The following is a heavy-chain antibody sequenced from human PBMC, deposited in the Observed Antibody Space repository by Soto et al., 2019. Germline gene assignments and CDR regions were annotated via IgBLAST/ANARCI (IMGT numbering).Heavy chain of an antibody. CDR1: GFSLSTSGVG. CDR2: IYWNDDK. V-gene: IGHV2-5*01. D-gene: IGHD6-13*01. Sequence: QITLKESAPTLVKPTQTLTLTCTFSGFSLSTSGVGVGWIRQPPGKALEWLALIYWNDDKRYSPSLKSRLTITKDTSKNQVVLTVTNMDPVDTATYDCARPPRGIAAFYFDYWGQGTLVTVSS. J-gene: IGHJ4*02. CDR3: ARPPRGIAAFYFDY.